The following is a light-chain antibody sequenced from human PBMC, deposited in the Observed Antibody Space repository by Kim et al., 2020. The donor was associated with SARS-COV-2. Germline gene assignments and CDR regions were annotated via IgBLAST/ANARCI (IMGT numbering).Light chain of an antibody. CDR2: GAS. V-gene: IGKV3-20*01. J-gene: IGKJ4*01. CDR3: QQYGSSPIT. CDR1: QSVTSDY. Sequence: SPGERATLSCRASQSVTSDYLAWHQQKPGLAPRLLIYGASRRATGIPDRFSGSGSGTAFALIINRLEPEDSAVYFCQQYGSSPITFGGGTKVDIK.